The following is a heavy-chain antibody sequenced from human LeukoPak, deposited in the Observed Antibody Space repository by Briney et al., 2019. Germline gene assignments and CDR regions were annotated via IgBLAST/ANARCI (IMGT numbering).Heavy chain of an antibody. CDR3: ARPYCSSTSCYSGWFDP. D-gene: IGHD2-2*01. V-gene: IGHV3-48*03. J-gene: IGHJ5*02. CDR2: ISSGGSII. Sequence: GGSLSLSCAASGFTFSSYEMNWVRQAPGKGLEWVSYISSGGSIIYYADSVKGRFTISRDNAKNSLSLQMNSLRAEDTAVYYCARPYCSSTSCYSGWFDPWGQGTLVTVSS. CDR1: GFTFSSYE.